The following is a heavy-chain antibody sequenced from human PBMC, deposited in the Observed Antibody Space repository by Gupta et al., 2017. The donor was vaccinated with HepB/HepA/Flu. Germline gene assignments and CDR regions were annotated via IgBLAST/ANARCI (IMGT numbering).Heavy chain of an antibody. CDR3: TAGRGGNY. CDR1: GFTFSSYN. CDR2: ISSSSTYI. D-gene: IGHD3-16*01. J-gene: IGHJ4*02. Sequence: EVQLVESGGGLVKPGGSLRLSCAASGFTFSSYNMNWVRQAPGEGLVWVSSISSSSTYINHADSVKVRYTISRDNAKTSLYVEVNGQRAEETAVYYCTAGRGGNYWGQVTLVTGSS. V-gene: IGHV3-21*01.